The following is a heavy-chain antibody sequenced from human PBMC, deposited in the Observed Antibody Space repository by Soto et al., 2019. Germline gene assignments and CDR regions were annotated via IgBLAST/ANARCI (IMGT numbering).Heavy chain of an antibody. V-gene: IGHV6-1*01. J-gene: IGHJ5*02. CDR1: GDSVSSNSAA. CDR3: AKQYVLRFLEWSPTGDWFDP. Sequence: PSQTLSLTCAISGDSVSSNSAAWNWIRQSPSRGLEWLGRTYYRSKWYNDYAVSVKSRITINPDTSKNQFSLQLNSVTPEDTAVYYCAKQYVLRFLEWSPTGDWFDPWGQGTLVTVS. D-gene: IGHD3-3*01. CDR2: TYYRSKWYN.